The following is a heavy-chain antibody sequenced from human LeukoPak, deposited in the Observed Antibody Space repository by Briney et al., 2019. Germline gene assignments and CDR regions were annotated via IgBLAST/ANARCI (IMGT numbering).Heavy chain of an antibody. J-gene: IGHJ4*02. CDR3: ARLSPLVGARPSDY. D-gene: IGHD1-26*01. CDR1: GYTFTGYY. V-gene: IGHV1-2*02. CDR2: INPNSGGT. Sequence: ASVKVSCKASGYTFTGYYMHWVRQAPGQGLEWMGWINPNSGGTNYAQKFQGRVTMTRDTSISTAYMELSRLRSDDTAVYYCARLSPLVGARPSDYWGQGTLVTVSS.